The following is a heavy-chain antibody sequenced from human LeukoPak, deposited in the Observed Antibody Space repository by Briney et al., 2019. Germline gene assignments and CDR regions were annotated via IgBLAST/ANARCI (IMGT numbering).Heavy chain of an antibody. CDR2: ISSSSSYI. Sequence: GGSLRISCAASGFTFSSYSMNWVRQAPGKGLEWVSSISSSSSYIYYADSVKGRFTISRDNAKNSLYLQMNSLRAEDTAVYYCARDCGGDCYSGGRENWFDPWGQGTLVTVSS. CDR3: ARDCGGDCYSGGRENWFDP. J-gene: IGHJ5*02. D-gene: IGHD2-21*02. V-gene: IGHV3-21*01. CDR1: GFTFSSYS.